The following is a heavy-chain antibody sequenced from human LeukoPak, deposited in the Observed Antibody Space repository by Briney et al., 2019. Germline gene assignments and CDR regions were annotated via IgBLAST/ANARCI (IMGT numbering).Heavy chain of an antibody. CDR1: GYSFTNFW. V-gene: IGHV5-51*01. Sequence: GESLKISCKGSGYSFTNFWIGWGRQMPGKGLEWVGIIYPGDSDTRYNPSFQGQVIISADKSITTAYLQWRSLKASDTAMYYCARRAAGLDYWGQGTLVTVSS. CDR2: IYPGDSDT. J-gene: IGHJ4*02. D-gene: IGHD6-13*01. CDR3: ARRAAGLDY.